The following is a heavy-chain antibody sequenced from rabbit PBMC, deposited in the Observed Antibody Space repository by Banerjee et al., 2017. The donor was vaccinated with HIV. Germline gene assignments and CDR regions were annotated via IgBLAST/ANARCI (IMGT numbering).Heavy chain of an antibody. V-gene: IGHV1S40*01. Sequence: LEESGGGLVKPGASLTLTCKASGFSFSSGYDMCWVRQAPGKGLEWIASIYTVGGSAFYASWAKGRFTISKTSSTAVTLQMTSLTAADTATYFCARDLFRYGGGISYSVWGQGTLVTVS. D-gene: IGHD8-1*01. CDR2: IYTVGGSA. J-gene: IGHJ6*01. CDR1: GFSFSSGYD. CDR3: ARDLFRYGGGISYSV.